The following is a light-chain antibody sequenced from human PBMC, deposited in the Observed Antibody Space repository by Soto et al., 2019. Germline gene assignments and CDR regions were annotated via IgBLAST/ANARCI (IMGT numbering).Light chain of an antibody. Sequence: QSALTQPPSASGSPGQSVTISCTGTSSDVGTHGYVSWYQQHAGKAPKLMIYDVTKRPSGVPDRFSGSKSANTASQTVSGLQAEDEADYYCMCYAGGNNWVFGGGTKLTVL. V-gene: IGLV2-8*01. CDR3: MCYAGGNNWV. CDR1: SSDVGTHGY. J-gene: IGLJ3*02. CDR2: DVT.